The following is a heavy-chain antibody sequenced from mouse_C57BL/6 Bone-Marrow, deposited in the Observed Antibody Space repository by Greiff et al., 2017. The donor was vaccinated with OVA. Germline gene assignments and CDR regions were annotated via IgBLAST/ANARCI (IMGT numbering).Heavy chain of an antibody. D-gene: IGHD2-4*01. CDR3: AISYDYGFAY. J-gene: IGHJ3*01. CDR2: IWSGGST. Sequence: QVQLKQSGPGLVQPSQSLSITCTVSGFSLTSYGVHWVRQSPGKGLEWLGVIWSGGSTDYNAAFISRLSISKDNSKSQVFFKMNSLQADDTAIYYCAISYDYGFAYWGQGTLVTVSA. V-gene: IGHV2-2*01. CDR1: GFSLTSYG.